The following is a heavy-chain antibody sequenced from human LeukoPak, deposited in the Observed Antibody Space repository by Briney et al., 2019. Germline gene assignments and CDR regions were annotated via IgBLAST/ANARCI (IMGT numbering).Heavy chain of an antibody. D-gene: IGHD3-10*01. CDR3: ARLGITMVRGVILGFYY. J-gene: IGHJ4*02. CDR1: GYSFTSYC. CDR2: IGPSDSYT. V-gene: IGHV5-10-1*01. Sequence: ESLRKSRKGSGYSFTSYCVSWVCQMPGKGLEWMGRIGPSDSYTNYSPSFQGHVTISADKSISTAYLQWNSLKASDTAMYYCARLGITMVRGVILGFYYWGQGTLVTVSS.